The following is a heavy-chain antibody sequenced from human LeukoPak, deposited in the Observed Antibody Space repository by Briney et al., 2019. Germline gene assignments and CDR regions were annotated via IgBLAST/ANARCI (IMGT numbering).Heavy chain of an antibody. CDR2: IRYDGSNK. D-gene: IGHD4-17*01. V-gene: IGHV3-30*02. CDR1: GFTFSSYG. CDR3: AREGIYGDYSTDFDY. J-gene: IGHJ4*02. Sequence: GGSLRLSCAASGFTFSSYGMHWVRQAPGKGLEWVAFIRYDGSNKYYADSVKGRFTISRDNSKNTLYLQMNSLRAEDTAVYYCAREGIYGDYSTDFDYWGQGTLVTVSS.